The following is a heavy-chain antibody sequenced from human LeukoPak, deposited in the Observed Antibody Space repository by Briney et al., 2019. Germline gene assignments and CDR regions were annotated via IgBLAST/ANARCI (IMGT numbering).Heavy chain of an antibody. D-gene: IGHD4-17*01. Sequence: GGSLRLSCAASGFTFSSYGMHWVRQAPGKGLEWVAVISYDGSNKYYADSVKGRFTISSDNSKNTLYLQMNSLRAEDTAVYYCARPYGLDAYYYGMDVWGQGTTVTVSS. V-gene: IGHV3-30*03. CDR2: ISYDGSNK. CDR3: ARPYGLDAYYYGMDV. CDR1: GFTFSSYG. J-gene: IGHJ6*02.